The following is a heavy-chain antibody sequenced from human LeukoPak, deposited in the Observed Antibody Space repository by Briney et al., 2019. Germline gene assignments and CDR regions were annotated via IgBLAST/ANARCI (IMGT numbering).Heavy chain of an antibody. Sequence: PGGSLRLSCAASGFTVSSNYMSWVRQAPGKGLEWVSANSGSGGSTYYADSVKGRFTISRDNSKNTLYLQMNSLRAEDTAVYYCASQSCGGDCYSEIDYWGQGTLVTVSS. D-gene: IGHD2-21*01. J-gene: IGHJ4*02. CDR2: NSGSGGST. CDR3: ASQSCGGDCYSEIDY. V-gene: IGHV3-23*01. CDR1: GFTVSSNY.